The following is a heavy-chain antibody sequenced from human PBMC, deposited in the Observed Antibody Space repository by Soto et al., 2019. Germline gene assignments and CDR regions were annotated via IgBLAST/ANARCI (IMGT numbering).Heavy chain of an antibody. CDR2: IKSKTDGGTT. CDR1: GFTFTNAW. D-gene: IGHD3-22*01. CDR3: TTDSYSTIIIVRFDY. J-gene: IGHJ4*01. Sequence: GGSLRLSCAASGFTFTNAWINWVRQAPGKGLEWVGRIKSKTDGGTTDYAEPVKGRFAISRDDSNSMVYLQMNSLKIEDTAVYYCTTDSYSTIIIVRFDYWGHGTLVTVSS. V-gene: IGHV3-15*07.